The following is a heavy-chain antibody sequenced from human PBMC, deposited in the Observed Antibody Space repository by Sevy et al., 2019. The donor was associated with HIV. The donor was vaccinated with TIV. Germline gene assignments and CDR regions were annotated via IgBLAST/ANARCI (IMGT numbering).Heavy chain of an antibody. D-gene: IGHD3-16*02. V-gene: IGHV3-30*04. Sequence: GGSLRLSCAASGFTFSRYAMNWVRQAPGEGLEWVAVISSDGRNKYYADSVKGRFTISRDNSKNTLYLQMNSLRSEDTAMYYCARDKGESSSSFLGELSHWGQGTLVTVSS. CDR2: ISSDGRNK. CDR1: GFTFSRYA. CDR3: ARDKGESSSSFLGELSH. J-gene: IGHJ4*02.